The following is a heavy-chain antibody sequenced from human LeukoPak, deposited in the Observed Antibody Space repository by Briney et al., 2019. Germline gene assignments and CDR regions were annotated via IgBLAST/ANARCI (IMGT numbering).Heavy chain of an antibody. CDR3: ARDVAAAGTGSWFDP. CDR1: GGSISSYY. D-gene: IGHD6-13*01. J-gene: IGHJ5*02. V-gene: IGHV4-59*12. CDR2: IYYSGST. Sequence: SETLSLTCTASGGSISSYYWSWIRQPPGKGLEWIGYIYYSGSTNYNPSLKSRVTISVDTSKNQFSLKLSSVTAADTAVYYCARDVAAAGTGSWFDPWGQGTLVTVSS.